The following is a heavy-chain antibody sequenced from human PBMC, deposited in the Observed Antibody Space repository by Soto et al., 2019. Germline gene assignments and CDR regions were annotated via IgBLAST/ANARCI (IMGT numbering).Heavy chain of an antibody. CDR3: ARGSYYDSSGYYYYFDY. CDR2: IIPIFGTA. CDR1: GGTFSSYA. Sequence: SVKVSCKASGGTFSSYAISWVRQAPGQGLEWMGGIIPIFGTANYAQKFQGRVTITADESTSTAYMELSSLRSEDTAVYYCARGSYYDSSGYYYYFDYWGQGTLVTVSS. V-gene: IGHV1-69*13. J-gene: IGHJ4*02. D-gene: IGHD3-22*01.